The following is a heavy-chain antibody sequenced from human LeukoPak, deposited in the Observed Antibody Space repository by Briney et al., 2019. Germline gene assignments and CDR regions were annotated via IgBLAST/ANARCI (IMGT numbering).Heavy chain of an antibody. D-gene: IGHD2-15*01. V-gene: IGHV4-59*01. CDR2: IHYSGTT. Sequence: SETLSLTCTVSGGSINNYYWSWIRRSPGQGLEWIGYIHYSGTTNYNPSSKGRLTISVDMSKNQFSLKLNSVTAADTAVYYCARDRRYCSGGNCYLHYFDSWGQGTLVTVSS. CDR1: GGSINNYY. J-gene: IGHJ4*02. CDR3: ARDRRYCSGGNCYLHYFDS.